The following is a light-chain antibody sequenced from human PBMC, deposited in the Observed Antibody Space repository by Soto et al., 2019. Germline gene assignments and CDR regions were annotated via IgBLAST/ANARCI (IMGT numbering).Light chain of an antibody. CDR3: AAWDDSLNGHV. J-gene: IGLJ1*01. CDR2: SSD. V-gene: IGLV1-44*01. Sequence: QPVLTQPASASGTPGQRVTISCSGGSSNIGRHTVNWYQQLPGTAPKLLIQSSDKRPSGVPDRFSGSTSGTSGSLAISGLQSEDEADYYCAAWDDSLNGHVFGTGTQLIVL. CDR1: SSNIGRHT.